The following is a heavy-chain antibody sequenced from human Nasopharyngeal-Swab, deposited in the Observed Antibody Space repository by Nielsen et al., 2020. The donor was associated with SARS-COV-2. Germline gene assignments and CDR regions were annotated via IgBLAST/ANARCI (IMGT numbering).Heavy chain of an antibody. V-gene: IGHV3-30*18. J-gene: IGHJ4*02. D-gene: IGHD3-22*01. CDR2: VSYDGTNR. CDR1: GFTFSTYD. CDR3: AKDYDSSGYHTRGFGY. Sequence: GESLKISCAASGFTFSTYDMHWVRQTPGKGLEWVAVVSYDGTNRNYADSVKGRFTISRDNAKNSLYLQMNSLRAEDTALYYCAKDYDSSGYHTRGFGYWGQGTLVTVSS.